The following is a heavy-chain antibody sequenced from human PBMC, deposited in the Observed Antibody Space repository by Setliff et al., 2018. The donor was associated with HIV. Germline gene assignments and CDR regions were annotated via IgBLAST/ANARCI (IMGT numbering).Heavy chain of an antibody. CDR1: GISINGYY. Sequence: SETLSLTCSVSGISINGYYWSWIRQSPRTRLEWIGYVSSIGNTNYNPSLKSRVTISVDTSKNQFSLRLSSVTAADTAVYYCARHSPNVGVRGDAFDIWGQGTVVTVSS. V-gene: IGHV4-4*08. J-gene: IGHJ3*02. CDR3: ARHSPNVGVRGDAFDI. CDR2: VSSIGNT. D-gene: IGHD2-8*01.